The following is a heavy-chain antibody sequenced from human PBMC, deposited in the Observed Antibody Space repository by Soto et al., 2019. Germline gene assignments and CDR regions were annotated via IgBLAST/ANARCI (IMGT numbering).Heavy chain of an antibody. Sequence: RGESLKISCKASGYSFTSYWISWVRQTPGKGLEWMGRIDPSDSNTRYSPSFQGHVVISTDKSTTTAYVQWSSLKASDTATYYCARVKGFRIFDGMHVWGQGTTGTVSS. CDR3: ARVKGFRIFDGMHV. D-gene: IGHD2-15*01. J-gene: IGHJ6*02. CDR1: GYSFTSYW. CDR2: IDPSDSNT. V-gene: IGHV5-10-1*01.